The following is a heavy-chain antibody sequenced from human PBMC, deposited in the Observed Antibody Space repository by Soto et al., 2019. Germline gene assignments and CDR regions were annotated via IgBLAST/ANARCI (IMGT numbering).Heavy chain of an antibody. CDR3: AKDIDSSYFDY. CDR1: GFTFSSYS. J-gene: IGHJ4*02. V-gene: IGHV3-23*01. D-gene: IGHD6-19*01. Sequence: GGSLRLSCAASGFTFSSYSMSWVRQAPGRGLEWVSAISGSGGSTHYADSVKGRFTISRDNSKNTLYVQMNSLRAEDTAVYFCAKDIDSSYFDYWGQGSLVTVSS. CDR2: ISGSGGST.